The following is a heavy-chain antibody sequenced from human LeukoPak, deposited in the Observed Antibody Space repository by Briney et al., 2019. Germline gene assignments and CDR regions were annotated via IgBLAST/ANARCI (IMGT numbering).Heavy chain of an antibody. CDR1: GGTFSSYA. D-gene: IGHD2-15*01. J-gene: IGHJ4*02. CDR3: AREHCSGGSCYLSDY. CDR2: IIPIFGTA. Sequence: ASVKVSCKASGGTFSSYAISWVRQAPGQGLEWMGGIIPIFGTANYAQKFQGRVTTTTDESTSTAYMELSSLRSEDTAVYYCAREHCSGGSCYLSDYWGQGTLVTVSS. V-gene: IGHV1-69*05.